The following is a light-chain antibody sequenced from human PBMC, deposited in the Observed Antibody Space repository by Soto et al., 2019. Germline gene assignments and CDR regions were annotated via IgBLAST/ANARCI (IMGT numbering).Light chain of an antibody. J-gene: IGKJ1*01. CDR2: GAS. V-gene: IGKV3-15*01. Sequence: EIVMTQSPATLSVSPGARATLSCRASQSVSSNVAWYQQKPGQAPRLLIYGASTRATGIPARFSGSGSGTEFTLTNSRLQSEDFAVYYCQQYNNWLGAFGQGTKVEIK. CDR1: QSVSSN. CDR3: QQYNNWLGA.